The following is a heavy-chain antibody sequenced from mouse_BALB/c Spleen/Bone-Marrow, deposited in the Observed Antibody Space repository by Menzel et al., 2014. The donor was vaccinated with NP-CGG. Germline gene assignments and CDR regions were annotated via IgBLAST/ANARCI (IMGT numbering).Heavy chain of an antibody. V-gene: IGHV14-3*02. CDR3: ARWLRRYYAMDY. D-gene: IGHD2-2*01. Sequence: EVQLQQSGAELVKPGASVKLSCTASGFNIKDTYMHWVKQRPEQGLEWIGRIDTANGNTKYDPKFQGKATITADTSSNTAYLQLSSLTSEDTAGYYCARWLRRYYAMDYWGQGTSATVSS. J-gene: IGHJ4*01. CDR1: GFNIKDTY. CDR2: IDTANGNT.